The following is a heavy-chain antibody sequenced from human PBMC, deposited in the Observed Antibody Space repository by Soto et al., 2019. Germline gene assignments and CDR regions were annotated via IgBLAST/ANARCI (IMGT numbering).Heavy chain of an antibody. CDR2: IYWDDDK. Sequence: QITLKESGPTLVKPTQTLTLTCTFSGFSLSTSGVGVGWIRQPPGKALEWLALIYWDDDKRYSPSLKSRLTITKDTSKNQVVLTMTIMDPVDTATYYCAHSPLHCDFWSGYYDPWGQGTLVTVSS. D-gene: IGHD3-3*01. CDR3: AHSPLHCDFWSGYYDP. CDR1: GFSLSTSGVG. J-gene: IGHJ5*02. V-gene: IGHV2-5*02.